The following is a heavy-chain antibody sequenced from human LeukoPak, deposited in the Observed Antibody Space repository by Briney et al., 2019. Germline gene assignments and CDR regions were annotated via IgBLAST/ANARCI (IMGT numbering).Heavy chain of an antibody. D-gene: IGHD2-2*01. J-gene: IGHJ4*02. V-gene: IGHV3-30*02. Sequence: PGGSLRLSCAASGFTFSSYGMHWVRQAPGKGLEWVAFIRYDGSNKYYADSVKGRFTISRDNSKNTLYLQMNSLRAEDTAVYYCAKVGYCSSTSCSSVGNFDYWGQGTLVTVSS. CDR2: IRYDGSNK. CDR3: AKVGYCSSTSCSSVGNFDY. CDR1: GFTFSSYG.